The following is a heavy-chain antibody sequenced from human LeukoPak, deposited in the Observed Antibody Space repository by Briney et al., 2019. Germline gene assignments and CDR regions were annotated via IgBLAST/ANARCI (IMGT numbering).Heavy chain of an antibody. CDR1: GGSFSDCY. J-gene: IGHJ6*02. CDR2: SGST. V-gene: IGHV4-59*01. D-gene: IGHD3-9*01. CDR3: SGKNLTPWPAGLDV. Sequence: SETLSIPCTVSGGSFSDCYWTWIRQPPGKGLEWIGYSGSTNYNPSLKSRVTISVDTSKRHFSLTLSSVTEADTAVYYGSGKNLTPWPAGLDVWGQGTTVIVS.